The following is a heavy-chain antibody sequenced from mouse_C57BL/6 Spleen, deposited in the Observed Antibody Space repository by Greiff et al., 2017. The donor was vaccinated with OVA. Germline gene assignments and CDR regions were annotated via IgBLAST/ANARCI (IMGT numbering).Heavy chain of an antibody. J-gene: IGHJ1*03. Sequence: EVQRVESGGGLVQPGGSLSLSCAASGFTFTDYYMSWVRQPPGKALEWLGFIRNKANGYTTEYSASVKGRFTISRDNSQSILYLQMNALRAEDSATYYCARYNWAYFDVWGTGTTVTVSS. D-gene: IGHD4-1*01. V-gene: IGHV7-3*01. CDR1: GFTFTDYY. CDR2: IRNKANGYTT. CDR3: ARYNWAYFDV.